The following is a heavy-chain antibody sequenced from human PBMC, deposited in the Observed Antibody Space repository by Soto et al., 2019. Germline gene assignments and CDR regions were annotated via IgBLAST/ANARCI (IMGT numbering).Heavy chain of an antibody. J-gene: IGHJ6*02. CDR1: GFTFSKAW. CDR2: IRSKADGGTV. D-gene: IGHD3-10*01. CDR3: TAAGVRGVVMSGMDV. Sequence: DVQLVESGGGLVNPGGSLRLSCRTSGFTFSKAWMRWVRQAPGKGLEWVGRIRSKADGGTVEYAALVKGRFIISRDDSTNTFYLQRNSLDTEDTGVYYCTAAGVRGVVMSGMDVLGQGTAVTVSS. V-gene: IGHV3-15*01.